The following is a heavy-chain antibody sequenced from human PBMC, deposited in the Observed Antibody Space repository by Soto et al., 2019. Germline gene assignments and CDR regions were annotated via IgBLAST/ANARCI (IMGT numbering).Heavy chain of an antibody. D-gene: IGHD3-22*01. CDR1: GGSISSYY. CDR2: IYYSGST. Sequence: PSETLSLTCTVSGGSISSYYWSWIRQPPGKGLEWIGYIYYSGSTNYNPSLKSRLTISVDTSKNQFSLKLSSVTAAATAVYYCARAFPPPHLTYYYDSSGYYFDYWGQGTLVTVSS. V-gene: IGHV4-59*01. CDR3: ARAFPPPHLTYYYDSSGYYFDY. J-gene: IGHJ4*02.